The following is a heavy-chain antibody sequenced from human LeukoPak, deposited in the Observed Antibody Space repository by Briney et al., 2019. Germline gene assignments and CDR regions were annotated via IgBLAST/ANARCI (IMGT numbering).Heavy chain of an antibody. CDR2: IRSKANSYAT. D-gene: IGHD6-13*01. CDR3: TRQRSSSWYKYFDY. J-gene: IGHJ4*02. CDR1: GFTFSGSA. Sequence: GGSLRLSCAASGFTFSGSAMHWVRQASGKGLEWVGRIRSKANSYATAYAASVKGRFTISRDDSKNTAYLQMNSLKTEDTAVYYCTRQRSSSWYKYFDYWGQGTLVTVSS. V-gene: IGHV3-73*01.